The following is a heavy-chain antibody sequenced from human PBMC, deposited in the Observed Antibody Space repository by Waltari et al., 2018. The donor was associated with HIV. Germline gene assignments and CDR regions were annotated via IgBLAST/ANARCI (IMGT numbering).Heavy chain of an antibody. D-gene: IGHD4-17*01. V-gene: IGHV4-39*01. CDR1: GGSISISSYY. CDR2: IYTSGST. Sequence: QLQLQESGPGLVKPSATLSPTCTVSGGSISISSYYWGWIRQPPGRGLEVIGVIYTSGSTYYIPSLKSRVTISVDTSKNQFSLRLSSVTAADTAVYYCARRGDYGDYLVNWFDPCGQGTLVTVSS. CDR3: ARRGDYGDYLVNWFDP. J-gene: IGHJ5*02.